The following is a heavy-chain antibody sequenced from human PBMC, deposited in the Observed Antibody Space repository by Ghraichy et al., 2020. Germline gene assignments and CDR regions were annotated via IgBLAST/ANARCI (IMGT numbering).Heavy chain of an antibody. CDR3: VSQVVDVFDY. V-gene: IGHV3-48*03. D-gene: IGHD2-15*01. Sequence: GESLRLSCAASGFTFSSYEMNWVRQAPGKGLAWISYITSSGSTIYYADSVKGRFTISRDNAKNSLYLQMNSLRAEDTAVYYCVSQVVDVFDYWGQGTLVTVSS. CDR2: ITSSGSTI. J-gene: IGHJ4*02. CDR1: GFTFSSYE.